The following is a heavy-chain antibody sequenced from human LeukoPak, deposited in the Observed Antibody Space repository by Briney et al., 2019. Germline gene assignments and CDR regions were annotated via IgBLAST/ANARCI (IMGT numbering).Heavy chain of an antibody. J-gene: IGHJ4*02. CDR2: IIPIFGTA. V-gene: IGHV1-69*05. Sequence: AVHVSCQASGGTFSSYAISWVRPAPGQGLEWMGGIIPIFGTANYAQKFQGRITITTDESTSTAYMELSSLRSEDTAVYYCAREFISGYDRGAYFDYWGQGTLVTVSS. CDR1: GGTFSSYA. CDR3: AREFISGYDRGAYFDY. D-gene: IGHD5-12*01.